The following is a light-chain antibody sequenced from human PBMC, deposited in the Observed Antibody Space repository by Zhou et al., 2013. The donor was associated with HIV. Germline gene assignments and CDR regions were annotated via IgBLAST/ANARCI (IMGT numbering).Light chain of an antibody. V-gene: IGKV1-33*01. Sequence: DIQMTQSPSSLSASVGDRVTITCRASQTISSYLNWYQQKPGKAPKVLIYAASRLQSGVPSRFSGSGSGTDFTFTINSLQPEDIATYYCQQYDNLPYSFGQGTKLEIK. CDR3: QQYDNLPYS. J-gene: IGKJ2*03. CDR2: AAS. CDR1: QTISSY.